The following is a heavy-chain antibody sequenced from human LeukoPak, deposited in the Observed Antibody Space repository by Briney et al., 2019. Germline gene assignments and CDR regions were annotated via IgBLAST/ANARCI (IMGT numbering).Heavy chain of an antibody. Sequence: GASVKVSCNPSGYIFTDHDINWVRQAPGQGLEWMGWMNPNSGQTGYAQKFLGRVTMTRSTSTSTAYMELHSLKFEDTAIYYCARGDYRGHISVLDSWGQGTLVTVSS. D-gene: IGHD4-23*01. CDR3: ARGDYRGHISVLDS. CDR2: MNPNSGQT. V-gene: IGHV1-8*01. CDR1: GYIFTDHD. J-gene: IGHJ4*02.